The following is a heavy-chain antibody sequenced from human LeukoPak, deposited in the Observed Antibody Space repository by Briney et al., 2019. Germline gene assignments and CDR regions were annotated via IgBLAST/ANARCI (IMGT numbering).Heavy chain of an antibody. J-gene: IGHJ4*02. CDR2: IYYSGST. Sequence: PTPSPSLTWTLLAGSISTTSYCSGWPRHPPWTGLVLSVTIYYSGSTYYNPSLRSRVTLSVDTSRNQFSLRLTSVTAADTAMFYCARHLTPASAGTHRLDSWGQGTLVTVSS. CDR1: AGSISTTSYC. CDR3: ARHLTPASAGTHRLDS. D-gene: IGHD6-13*01. V-gene: IGHV4-39*01.